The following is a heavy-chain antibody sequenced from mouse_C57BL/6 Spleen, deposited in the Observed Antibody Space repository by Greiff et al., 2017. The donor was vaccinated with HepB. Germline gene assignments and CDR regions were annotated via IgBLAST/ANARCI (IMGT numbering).Heavy chain of an antibody. CDR3: AREDYGNSFAY. Sequence: EVKLMESGPGMVKPSQSLSLTCTVTGYSITSGYDWHWMRHFPGNKLEWMGYISYSGSTNYNPSLKSRISITHDTSKNHFFLKLNSVTTEDTATYYCAREDYGNSFAYWGQGTLVTVSA. D-gene: IGHD2-1*01. CDR1: GYSITSGYD. J-gene: IGHJ3*01. V-gene: IGHV3-1*01. CDR2: ISYSGST.